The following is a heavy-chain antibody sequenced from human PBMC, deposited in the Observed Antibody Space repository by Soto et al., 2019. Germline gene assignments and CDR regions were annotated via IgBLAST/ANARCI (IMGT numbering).Heavy chain of an antibody. V-gene: IGHV3-30-3*01. CDR3: ARDDSSPLTYYDYVWGSLS. J-gene: IGHJ5*02. D-gene: IGHD3-16*01. Sequence: PGGSLRLSCAASDFTFSSYAMHWVRQAPGKGLEWVAVISYDGSNKYYADSVKGRFTISRDNSKNTLYLQMNSLRAEDTAVYYCARDDSSPLTYYDYVWGSLSLGQGT. CDR1: DFTFSSYA. CDR2: ISYDGSNK.